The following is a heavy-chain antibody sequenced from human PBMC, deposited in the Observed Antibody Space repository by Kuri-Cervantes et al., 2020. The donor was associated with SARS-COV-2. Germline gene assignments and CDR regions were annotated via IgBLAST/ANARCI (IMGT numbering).Heavy chain of an antibody. CDR1: GFTFSSYS. V-gene: IGHV3-21*01. J-gene: IGHJ4*02. CDR3: ARVGFRNYDILTGYHAFDY. CDR2: ISSSSSYI. Sequence: GGSLRLSCAASGFTFSSYSMNWVRQAPGKGLEWVSSISSSSSYIYYADSVKGRFTISRDNAKNSLYLQMNSLRDEDTAVYYCARVGFRNYDILTGYHAFDYWGQGTLVTVSS. D-gene: IGHD3-9*01.